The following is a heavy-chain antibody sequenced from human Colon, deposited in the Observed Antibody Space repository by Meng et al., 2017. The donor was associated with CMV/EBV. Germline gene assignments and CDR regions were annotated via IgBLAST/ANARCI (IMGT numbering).Heavy chain of an antibody. CDR1: GINIIWHA. Sequence: GGSLRLSCKASGINIIWHAMHWVRQAPGKGLEWVATISSDGSKKYYGDSVKGRFPISRDNSRNAQFLELNSLRDEDTAVYFCATGGGTEAATAGVFDFWGQGTLVTVSS. J-gene: IGHJ4*02. D-gene: IGHD6-25*01. V-gene: IGHV3-33*01. CDR3: ATGGGTEAATAGVFDF. CDR2: ISSDGSKK.